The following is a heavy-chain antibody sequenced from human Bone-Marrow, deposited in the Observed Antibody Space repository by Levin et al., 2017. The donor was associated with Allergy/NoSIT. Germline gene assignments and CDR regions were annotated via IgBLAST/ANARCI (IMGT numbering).Heavy chain of an antibody. Sequence: HTGGSLRLSCTVSGFAFKSYTIHWVRQSPGKGLEWVALISSDGGNIHYADAVKGRATISRDNSQSTVFLQLRGLRGEDTALYYCARGGDTYESGRYYSFFDYWGQGTPVTVSS. CDR3: ARGGDTYESGRYYSFFDY. J-gene: IGHJ4*02. V-gene: IGHV3-30-3*01. CDR1: GFAFKSYT. D-gene: IGHD3-10*01. CDR2: ISSDGGNI.